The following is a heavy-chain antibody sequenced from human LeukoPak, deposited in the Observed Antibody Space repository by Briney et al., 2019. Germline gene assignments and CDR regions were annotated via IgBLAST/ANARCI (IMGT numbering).Heavy chain of an antibody. D-gene: IGHD6-19*01. J-gene: IGHJ5*02. CDR2: INGGNSNT. V-gene: IGHV1-3*03. CDR1: GYTFTSYT. CDR3: ARDSSGWYQWFDP. Sequence: ASVKVSCKASGYTFTSYTLHWVRQAPGQRLEWMGWINGGNSNTKYSQEFQGRVTITRDTSASTAYMELSSLRSEDTAVYYCARDSSGWYQWFDPWGQGTLVTVSS.